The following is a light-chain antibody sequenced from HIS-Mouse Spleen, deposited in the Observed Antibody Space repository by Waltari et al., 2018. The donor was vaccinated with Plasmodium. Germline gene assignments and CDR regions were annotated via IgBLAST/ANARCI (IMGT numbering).Light chain of an antibody. Sequence: SYELTQPPSVSVSPGQTASITCSGDKLGDQSACWDQPKPGQSPVLVIYQDSKRPSGIPERFSGSNSGNTATLTISGTQAMDEADYYCQAWDSSTVVFGGGTKLTVL. J-gene: IGLJ2*01. V-gene: IGLV3-1*01. CDR1: KLGDQS. CDR3: QAWDSSTVV. CDR2: QDS.